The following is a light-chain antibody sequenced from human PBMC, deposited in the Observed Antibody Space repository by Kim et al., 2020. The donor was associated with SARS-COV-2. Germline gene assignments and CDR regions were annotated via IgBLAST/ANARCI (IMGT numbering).Light chain of an antibody. CDR3: SAWDSSLSGWV. J-gene: IGLJ3*02. CDR2: RND. Sequence: QAGLTQPPSVSKGLRQTATLTCTGNSNNVGNQGAAWLQQHQGHRPKLLSYRNDNRPSGVSERLSASRSGNTASLTITGLQPEDEADYYCSAWDSSLSGWVFGGGTKLTVL. CDR1: SNNVGNQG. V-gene: IGLV10-54*01.